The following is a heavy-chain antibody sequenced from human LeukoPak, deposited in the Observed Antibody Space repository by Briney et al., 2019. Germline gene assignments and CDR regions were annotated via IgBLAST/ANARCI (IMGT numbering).Heavy chain of an antibody. CDR2: IYPGDSET. CDR3: ARQVMVRGESDP. Sequence: GESLKISRKGSGYSFTSYWIAWVRQMPGKGLEWMGIIYPGDSETRYSPSFQGQVTISADKSISTAYLQWSSLKASDTAMYYCARQVMVRGESDPWGQGTLVTVSS. D-gene: IGHD3-10*01. V-gene: IGHV5-51*01. CDR1: GYSFTSYW. J-gene: IGHJ5*02.